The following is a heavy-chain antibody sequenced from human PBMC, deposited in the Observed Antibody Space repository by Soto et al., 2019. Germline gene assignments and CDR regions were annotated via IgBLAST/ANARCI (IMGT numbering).Heavy chain of an antibody. Sequence: SETLSLTCTVSGGSISSGGYYWSWIRQHPGKGLEWIGYIYYSGSTYYNPSLKSRVTISVDTSKNQFSLKLSSVTAADTAVYYCASSIYCSGGSCSRYYYYGMDVWGQGTTVTVSS. V-gene: IGHV4-31*03. CDR1: GGSISSGGYY. J-gene: IGHJ6*02. D-gene: IGHD2-15*01. CDR3: ASSIYCSGGSCSRYYYYGMDV. CDR2: IYYSGST.